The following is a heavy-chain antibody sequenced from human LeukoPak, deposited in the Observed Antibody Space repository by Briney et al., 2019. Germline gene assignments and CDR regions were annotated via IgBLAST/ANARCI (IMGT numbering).Heavy chain of an antibody. D-gene: IGHD5-12*01. CDR1: GFTFSSYA. J-gene: IGHJ5*02. V-gene: IGHV3-23*01. CDR2: ISGSGSST. CDR3: AKDLVATRKQTPFDP. Sequence: GGSLRLSCAASGFTFSSYAMSWVRQAPGKGLEWVSAISGSGSSTYYADSVKGRFTISRDNSKNTLYLQMNSLRAEDTAVYYCAKDLVATRKQTPFDPWGQGTLVTVSS.